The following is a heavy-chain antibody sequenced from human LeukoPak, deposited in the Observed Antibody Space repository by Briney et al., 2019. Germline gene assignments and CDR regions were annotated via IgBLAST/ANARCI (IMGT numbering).Heavy chain of an antibody. V-gene: IGHV3-30*19. Sequence: GGSLRLSCAASGLTLSRYGMHWVRRAPGKGLEWVAFISYDGSTQYYADSVKGRFTISRDNSKNTLYLQMNSLRAEDTAVYYCAREGGYSGSYRDCYFDYWGQGTLVTVSS. D-gene: IGHD1-26*01. J-gene: IGHJ4*02. CDR3: AREGGYSGSYRDCYFDY. CDR1: GLTLSRYG. CDR2: ISYDGSTQ.